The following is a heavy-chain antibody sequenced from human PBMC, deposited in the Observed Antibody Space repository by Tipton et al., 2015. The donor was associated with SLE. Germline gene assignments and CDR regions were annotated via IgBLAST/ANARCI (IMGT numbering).Heavy chain of an antibody. CDR3: APSIAARPRDWYFDL. CDR2: IYYGGST. Sequence: TLSLTCTVSGGSISSSSYYWGWIRQPPGKGLEWIGSIYYGGSTYYNPSLKSRVTISVDTSKNQFSLKLSSVTAADTAVYYCAPSIAARPRDWYFDLWGRGTLVTVSS. V-gene: IGHV4-39*01. D-gene: IGHD6-6*01. J-gene: IGHJ2*01. CDR1: GGSISSSSYY.